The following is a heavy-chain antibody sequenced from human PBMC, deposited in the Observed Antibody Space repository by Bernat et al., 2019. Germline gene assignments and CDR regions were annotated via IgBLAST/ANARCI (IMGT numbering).Heavy chain of an antibody. J-gene: IGHJ6*02. Sequence: QVQLVESGGGVVQPGRSLRLSCAASGFTFSSYGMHWVRQAPGKGLEWVAVIWYDGSNKYYADSVKGRFTISRDNSKNTLYLQMNSLRAEDTAVYYCARDKDYGEDHDYGMDVWGQGTTVTVSS. CDR2: IWYDGSNK. CDR3: ARDKDYGEDHDYGMDV. D-gene: IGHD4-17*01. V-gene: IGHV3-33*01. CDR1: GFTFSSYG.